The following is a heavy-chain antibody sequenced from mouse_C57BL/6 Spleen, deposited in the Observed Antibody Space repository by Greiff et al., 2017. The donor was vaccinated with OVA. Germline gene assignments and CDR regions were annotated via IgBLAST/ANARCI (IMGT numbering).Heavy chain of an antibody. J-gene: IGHJ4*01. CDR2: IDPNSGGT. Sequence: QVHVKQPGAELVKPGASVKLSCKASGYTFTSYWMHWVKQRPGRGLEWIGRIDPNSGGTKYNEKFKSKATLTVDKPSSTAYMQLSSLTSEDSAVYYCARGGSTTMAYYYAMDYWGQGTSVTVSS. D-gene: IGHD2-1*01. V-gene: IGHV1-72*01. CDR3: ARGGSTTMAYYYAMDY. CDR1: GYTFTSYW.